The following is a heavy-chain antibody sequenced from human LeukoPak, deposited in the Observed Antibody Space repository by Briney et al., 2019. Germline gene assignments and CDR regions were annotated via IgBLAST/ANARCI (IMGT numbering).Heavy chain of an antibody. J-gene: IGHJ4*02. V-gene: IGHV4-59*02. Sequence: SETLSLTCTVSGASVRGYYWSWIRQPPGKGLEWIGYIHYTGNTDYNPSLKSRVTISVDTSKSQFSLKLSSVTAADTAFYYCARDSALAQAVMFDYWGQGTLVTVSS. CDR3: ARDSALAQAVMFDY. CDR2: IHYTGNT. CDR1: GASVRGYY. D-gene: IGHD6-19*01.